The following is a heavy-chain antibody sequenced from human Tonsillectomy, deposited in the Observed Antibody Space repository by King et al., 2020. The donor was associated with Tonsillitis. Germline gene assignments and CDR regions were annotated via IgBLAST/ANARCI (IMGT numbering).Heavy chain of an antibody. CDR1: GYRFHSYW. CDR3: ARGCGYFNEPFDY. J-gene: IGHJ4*02. CDR2: IYPRDSDT. V-gene: IGHV5-51*01. Sequence: VQLVESGAEVKKPGESLKISCKGSGYRFHSYWIAWVRQMPGKGLEWMGIIYPRDSDTTYSPSFQGQVTISVDKSINTAYLQWNSLKASDIAIYYCARGCGYFNEPFDYWGQGTVVTVSS. D-gene: IGHD5-12*01.